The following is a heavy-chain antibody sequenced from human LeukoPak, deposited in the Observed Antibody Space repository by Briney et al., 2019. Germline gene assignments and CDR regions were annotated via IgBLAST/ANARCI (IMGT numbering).Heavy chain of an antibody. V-gene: IGHV3-23*01. CDR3: AKDLLRSGSYAGY. CDR2: ISGSGGST. J-gene: IGHJ4*02. CDR1: GFTFSSYA. Sequence: GGSLRLSCAASGFTFSSYAMSWVRQAPGKGLEWVSAISGSGGSTYYADSVKGRFTISRDNSKSTLYLQMNSLRAEDTAVYYCAKDLLRSGSYAGYWGQGTLVAVSS. D-gene: IGHD3-10*01.